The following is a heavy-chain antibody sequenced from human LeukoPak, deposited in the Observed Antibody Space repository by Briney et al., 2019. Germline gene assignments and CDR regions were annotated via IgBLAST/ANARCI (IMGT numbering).Heavy chain of an antibody. J-gene: IGHJ6*02. D-gene: IGHD3-3*01. CDR1: GFTFSSSA. CDR3: ARVRFGPMDV. V-gene: IGHV3-23*01. CDR2: ISNNGGYT. Sequence: GGSLRLSCAASGFTFSSSAMSWVRQAPGKGLEWVSAISNNGGYTYYADSVQGRFTISRDNSKNTLYLQMNSLRAEDTAVYYCARVRFGPMDVWGQGTTVTVSS.